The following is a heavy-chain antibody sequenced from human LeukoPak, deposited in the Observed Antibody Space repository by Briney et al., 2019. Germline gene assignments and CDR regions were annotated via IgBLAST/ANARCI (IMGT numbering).Heavy chain of an antibody. CDR2: ISSPSSPI. V-gene: IGHV3-48*01. D-gene: IGHD7-27*01. J-gene: IGHJ4*02. CDR1: GFTFSSYS. Sequence: PGGSLRLSCAASGFTFSSYSMNWVRQAPGKGLEWVSYISSPSSPINYADSVKGRFTVSRDNAKNSLFLQMNSLRAEDTAVYYCARAWATDFDYWGQGTLVTVSS. CDR3: ARAWATDFDY.